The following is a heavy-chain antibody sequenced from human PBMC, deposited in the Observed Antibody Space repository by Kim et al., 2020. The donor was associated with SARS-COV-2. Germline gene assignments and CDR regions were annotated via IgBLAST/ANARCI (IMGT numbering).Heavy chain of an antibody. Sequence: GGSLRLSCAASGFTFSSYSMNWVRQAPGKGLEWVSSISSSSSYIYYADSVKGRFTISRDNAKNSLYLQMNSLRAEDTAVYYCARDILAAGTPNWYYYYGMDVWGQGTTVTVSS. D-gene: IGHD6-13*01. CDR1: GFTFSSYS. J-gene: IGHJ6*02. CDR2: ISSSSSYI. CDR3: ARDILAAGTPNWYYYYGMDV. V-gene: IGHV3-21*01.